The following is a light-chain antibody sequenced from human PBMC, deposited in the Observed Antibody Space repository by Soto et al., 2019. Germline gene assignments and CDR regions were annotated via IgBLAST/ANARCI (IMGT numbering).Light chain of an antibody. J-gene: IGKJ2*01. CDR3: QHHGNSPLYT. Sequence: EIVLTQSPGTLSLSPGDRATLSCRASHTVDNNYFAWYQQKPGQAPRLLIYDGSLRATGVPGRFNGSGSGTDFTLNISRLEPEDFAVYHCQHHGNSPLYTFGQGTKLEIK. CDR2: DGS. V-gene: IGKV3-20*01. CDR1: HTVDNNY.